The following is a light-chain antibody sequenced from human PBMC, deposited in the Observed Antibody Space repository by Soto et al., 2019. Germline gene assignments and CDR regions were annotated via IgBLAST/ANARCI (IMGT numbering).Light chain of an antibody. CDR3: QQYNNWPRT. V-gene: IGKV3D-15*01. CDR1: QSVSSR. Sequence: EKLMTQSPATLSVSPGERVTLSCRAGQSVSSRLAWYQQKPGQAPWLLIYGASTRATGIPARFSGSGSGTEFTLTISSLQSEDLAVYYCQQYNNWPRTFGQGTKVDIK. J-gene: IGKJ1*01. CDR2: GAS.